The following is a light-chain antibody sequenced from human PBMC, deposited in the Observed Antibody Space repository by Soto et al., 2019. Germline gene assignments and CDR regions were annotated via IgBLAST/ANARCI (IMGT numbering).Light chain of an antibody. CDR3: QQYCSSPPWT. V-gene: IGKV3-20*01. Sequence: EIVLTQSPGTLSLSPGERATLSCRASQSVSSSYLAWYQQKPGQAPRLLIYGASSRATGIPDRFSGSGSGTDFTLTISRLEPEDFPVYYCQQYCSSPPWTFGQGTKVEIK. CDR2: GAS. J-gene: IGKJ1*01. CDR1: QSVSSSY.